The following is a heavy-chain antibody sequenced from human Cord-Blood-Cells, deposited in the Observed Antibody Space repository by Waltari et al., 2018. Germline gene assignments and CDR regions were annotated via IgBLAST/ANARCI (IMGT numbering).Heavy chain of an antibody. D-gene: IGHD2-15*01. Sequence: QVQLVQSGAEVKKPGSSVKVSCKASGGTFSSYAIRWVRQAHGQGLEWMGGIIPIFGTTNYAQKFQGRVTITADESTSTAYMELSSLRSEDTAVYYCARESREGYCSGGSCSNFDYWGQGTLVTVSS. CDR1: GGTFSSYA. J-gene: IGHJ4*02. CDR3: ARESREGYCSGGSCSNFDY. V-gene: IGHV1-69*01. CDR2: IIPIFGTT.